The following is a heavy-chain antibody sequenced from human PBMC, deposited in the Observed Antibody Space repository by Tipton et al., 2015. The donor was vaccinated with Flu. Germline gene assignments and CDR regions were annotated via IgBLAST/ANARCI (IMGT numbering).Heavy chain of an antibody. J-gene: IGHJ1*01. Sequence: LRLSCSVSGDSMTSSRYYWGWIRQPPGKGLEWIGSIFHSGSTYYNPSLKSRVTISLDTSKNQFSLKLSSVTAADTAVYYCAREKDSSGSEYFQHWGQGTLVTVSS. V-gene: IGHV4-39*07. CDR2: IFHSGST. CDR1: GDSMTSSRYY. D-gene: IGHD6-19*01. CDR3: AREKDSSGSEYFQH.